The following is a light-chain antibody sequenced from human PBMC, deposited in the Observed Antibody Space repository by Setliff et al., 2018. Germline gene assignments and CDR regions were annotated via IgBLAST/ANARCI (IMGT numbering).Light chain of an antibody. CDR3: CSYAGSYTSLYV. CDR1: SSDVGGYKY. J-gene: IGLJ1*01. CDR2: DVS. Sequence: QSVLTQPRPVSGSPGQSVTISCTGTSSDVGGYKYVSWYQQHPGKAPKLMIYDVSKRPSGVPDRFSGSKSGNTASLTISGLQAEDEADYYCCSYAGSYTSLYVFGTGTKVTVL. V-gene: IGLV2-11*01.